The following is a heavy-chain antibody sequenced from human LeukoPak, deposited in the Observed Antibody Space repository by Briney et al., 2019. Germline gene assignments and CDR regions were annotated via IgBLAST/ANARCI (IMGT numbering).Heavy chain of an antibody. Sequence: PSETLSLPCTVSGGPISSYYWRGLRQPPGKGLVWIGYIYYSQSTNYNPSLQSRVTISVIKSKNQFSLKLSSVTAEDTAVYYCARRVISEISIDRGNWLDPWGQGTLVTVSS. D-gene: IGHD3-3*01. CDR2: IYYSQST. V-gene: IGHV4-59*08. J-gene: IGHJ5*02. CDR1: GGPISSYY. CDR3: ARRVISEISIDRGNWLDP.